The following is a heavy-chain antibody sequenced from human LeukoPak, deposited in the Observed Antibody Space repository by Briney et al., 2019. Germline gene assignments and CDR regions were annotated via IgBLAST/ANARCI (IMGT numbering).Heavy chain of an antibody. CDR2: INPNSGGT. Sequence: ASVKVSCKASGYTFTGYYMHWVRQAPGQGLEWMGWINPNSGGTNYAQKFQGRVTMTRDTSISTAYMELSRLRSDDTAVYYCAACPLYYYYYYGMDVWGQGTTVTVSS. J-gene: IGHJ6*02. CDR3: AACPLYYYYYYGMDV. D-gene: IGHD2-2*01. CDR1: GYTFTGYY. V-gene: IGHV1-2*02.